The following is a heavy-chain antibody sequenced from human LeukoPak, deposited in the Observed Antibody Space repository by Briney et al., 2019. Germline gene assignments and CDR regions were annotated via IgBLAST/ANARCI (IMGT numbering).Heavy chain of an antibody. V-gene: IGHV3-74*03. CDR2: INSDGSST. CDR3: AREGRVTGYDFDY. J-gene: IGHJ4*02. D-gene: IGHD5-12*01. Sequence: GGSLRLSCEASGFTFSSYWMHWVRQVPGEGLVWVSRINSDGSSTTYADSVKGRFTISRDNAKNALNLQMNSLRVEDTAVYYCAREGRVTGYDFDYWGQGTLVTVSS. CDR1: GFTFSSYW.